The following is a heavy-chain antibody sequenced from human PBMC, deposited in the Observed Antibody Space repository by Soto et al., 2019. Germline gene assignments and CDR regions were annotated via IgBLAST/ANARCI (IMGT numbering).Heavy chain of an antibody. V-gene: IGHV4-59*01. J-gene: IGHJ4*02. CDR1: GGSISSYY. D-gene: IGHD6-19*01. Sequence: SETLSLTCTVSGGSISSYYWSWIRQPPGKGLEWIGYIYYSGSTNYNPSLKSRVTISVDTSKNQFSLKLSSVTAADTAVYYCASRPAVAGSPFDYWGQGTLVTVSS. CDR2: IYYSGST. CDR3: ASRPAVAGSPFDY.